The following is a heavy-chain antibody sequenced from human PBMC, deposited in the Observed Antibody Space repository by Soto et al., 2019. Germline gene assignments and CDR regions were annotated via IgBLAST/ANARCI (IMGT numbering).Heavy chain of an antibody. V-gene: IGHV2-70*11. D-gene: IGHD3-10*01. J-gene: IGHJ4*02. CDR1: GFSLSTSGMC. Sequence: VSGPTLVNPTQTLTLTCTFSGFSLSTSGMCVSWIRQPPGKALEWLARIDWDDDKYYSTSLKTRLTISKDTSKNQVVLTMTNMDPVDTATYYCARADYYGSGSYYFDYWGQGTLVTVSS. CDR3: ARADYYGSGSYYFDY. CDR2: IDWDDDK.